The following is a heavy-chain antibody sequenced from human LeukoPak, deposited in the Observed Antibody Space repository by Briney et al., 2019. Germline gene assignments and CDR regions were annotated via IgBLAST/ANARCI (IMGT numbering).Heavy chain of an antibody. CDR1: GFTFDDYA. J-gene: IGHJ2*01. V-gene: IGHV3-74*01. CDR3: ARVITGNWHFDL. D-gene: IGHD3-22*01. Sequence: GGSLRLSCAASGFTFDDYAMHWVRQAPGKGLVWVSRINTDASRTTYADSVEGRFTISRDSAKNTLYLQMNSLRAEDTAVYYCARVITGNWHFDLWGRGTLVTVSS. CDR2: INTDASRT.